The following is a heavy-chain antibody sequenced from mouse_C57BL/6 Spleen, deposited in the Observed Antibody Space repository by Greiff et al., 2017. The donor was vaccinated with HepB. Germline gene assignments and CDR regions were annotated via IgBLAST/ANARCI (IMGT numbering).Heavy chain of an antibody. J-gene: IGHJ4*01. CDR2: ILPGSGST. Sequence: QVKLQQSGAELMKPGASVKLSCKATGYTFTGYWIEWVKQRPGHGLEWIGEILPGSGSTNYNEKFKGKATFTADTSSNTAYMQLSSLTTEDSAIYYCARFYYGNYGYYAMDYWGQGTSVTVSS. V-gene: IGHV1-9*01. D-gene: IGHD2-1*01. CDR1: GYTFTGYW. CDR3: ARFYYGNYGYYAMDY.